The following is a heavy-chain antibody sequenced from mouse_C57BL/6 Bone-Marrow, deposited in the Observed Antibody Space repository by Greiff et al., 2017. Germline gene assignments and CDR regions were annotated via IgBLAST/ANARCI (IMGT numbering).Heavy chain of an antibody. D-gene: IGHD1-1*01. CDR3: ASYYGSKYYYAMDY. CDR1: GYAFSSYW. J-gene: IGHJ4*01. Sequence: VQLQESGAELVKPGASVKISCKASGYAFSSYWMNWVKQRPGKGLEWIGQIYPGDGDTNYNGKFKGKATLAADKSSSTAYMQLSSLTSEDSAVYFCASYYGSKYYYAMDYWGQGTSVTVSS. V-gene: IGHV1-80*01. CDR2: IYPGDGDT.